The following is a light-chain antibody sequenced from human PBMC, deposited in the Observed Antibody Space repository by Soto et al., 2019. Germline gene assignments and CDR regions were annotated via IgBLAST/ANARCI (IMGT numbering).Light chain of an antibody. CDR2: WAS. Sequence: DIVMTQSPDSLAMSLGERATINCKSSRTVLYSPNSKNYLAWYQQKPGQPPKLLISWASTRESGVPDRFSGSGSGTDFTLTISSLQAGDAAVYYCQQYLGTPVTFGQGTRLEIK. V-gene: IGKV4-1*01. CDR3: QQYLGTPVT. J-gene: IGKJ5*01. CDR1: RTVLYSPNSKNY.